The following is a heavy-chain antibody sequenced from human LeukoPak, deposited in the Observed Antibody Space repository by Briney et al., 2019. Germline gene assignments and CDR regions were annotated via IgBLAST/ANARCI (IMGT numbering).Heavy chain of an antibody. V-gene: IGHV1-8*01. CDR2: MNPNSGNT. CDR3: ARDRGVVPAAMPGDY. D-gene: IGHD2-2*01. Sequence: GASVKVSCKASGYTFSSYDINWVRQATGQGLEWMGWMNPNSGNTGYAQKFQGRVSMTTDTSTSTAYMELRSLRSDDTAVYYCARDRGVVPAAMPGDYWGQGTLVTVSS. J-gene: IGHJ4*02. CDR1: GYTFSSYD.